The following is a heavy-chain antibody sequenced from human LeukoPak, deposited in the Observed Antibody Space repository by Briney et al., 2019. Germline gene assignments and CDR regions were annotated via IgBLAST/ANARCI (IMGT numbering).Heavy chain of an antibody. D-gene: IGHD3-22*01. Sequence: SVKVSCKASGGTFSSYAISWVRQAPGQGLEWMGGIIPIFGTTNYAQMFQGRVTITTDESTSTAYMELSSLRSEDTAMYYCASGNYYDSRGPVYWGQGTLVTVSS. CDR1: GGTFSSYA. CDR2: IIPIFGTT. V-gene: IGHV1-69*05. CDR3: ASGNYYDSRGPVY. J-gene: IGHJ4*02.